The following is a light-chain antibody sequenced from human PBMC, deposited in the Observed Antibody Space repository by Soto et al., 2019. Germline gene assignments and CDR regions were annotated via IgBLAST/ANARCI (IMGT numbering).Light chain of an antibody. CDR1: QSISVY. CDR3: QQRSNWPSLT. CDR2: DGS. J-gene: IGKJ4*01. Sequence: ENVLTQSPVTLSLSPGERATLSCRASQSISVYLAWYQQKPGQAPRLLIYDGSNRATGIPARFSGSGSGTDFTLTISSLEPEDSAVYYCQQRSNWPSLTFGGGTKVDIK. V-gene: IGKV3-11*01.